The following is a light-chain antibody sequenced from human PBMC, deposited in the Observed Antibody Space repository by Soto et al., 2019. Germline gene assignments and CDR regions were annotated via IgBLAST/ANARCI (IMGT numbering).Light chain of an antibody. Sequence: EIVLTQSPGTLSLSPGERATLSCRASQSVSSIYFAWYQQKPGQAPRLRIYGASSRATGIPDRFSGSGSGTDFTLTIRRLEPEDFAVYYCQQYGSSPYTFGQGTKLEIK. CDR2: GAS. V-gene: IGKV3-20*01. CDR3: QQYGSSPYT. J-gene: IGKJ2*01. CDR1: QSVSSIY.